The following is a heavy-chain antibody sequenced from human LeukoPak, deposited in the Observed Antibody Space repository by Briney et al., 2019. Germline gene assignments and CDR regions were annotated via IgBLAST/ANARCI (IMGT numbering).Heavy chain of an antibody. Sequence: GSVKVSCKASGYTFTSYYIHWVRQAPGQGLEWMGIINPSGGSTTYAQKFQGRVTMTRDTSTSTVYMEMSSLRSDDTAVYYCARDVGYCSTTSCFAFYWGQGTLVTVSS. CDR2: INPSGGST. CDR1: GYTFTSYY. V-gene: IGHV1-46*01. J-gene: IGHJ4*02. CDR3: ARDVGYCSTTSCFAFY. D-gene: IGHD2-2*01.